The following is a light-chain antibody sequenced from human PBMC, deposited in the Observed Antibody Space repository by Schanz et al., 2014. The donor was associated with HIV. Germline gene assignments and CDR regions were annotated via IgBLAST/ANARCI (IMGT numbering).Light chain of an antibody. CDR1: QGVTSN. V-gene: IGKV3D-15*01. J-gene: IGKJ5*01. CDR3: QQYNDWPPIT. CDR2: DAS. Sequence: EVVLTQSPGTLSLSPGERATLSCRASQGVTSNYLAWYQHKPGQAPRLLMYDASSRATGFPDRFRGSGSGTEFTLTISSLQSEDFAVYYCQQYNDWPPITFGQGTRLEIK.